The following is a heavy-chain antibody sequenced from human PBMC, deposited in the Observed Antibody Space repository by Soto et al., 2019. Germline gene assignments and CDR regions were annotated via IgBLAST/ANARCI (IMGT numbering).Heavy chain of an antibody. J-gene: IGHJ6*02. V-gene: IGHV4-39*01. CDR3: ARHINDFWSGYSYYYGMDV. CDR2: IYYSGST. D-gene: IGHD3-3*01. CDR1: GGSISSSSYY. Sequence: SETLSLTCTVSGGSISSSSYYWGWIRQPPGKGLEWIGSIYYSGSTYYNPSLKSRVTISVDTSKNQFSLKLSSVTAADTAVYYCARHINDFWSGYSYYYGMDVWGQGTAVTVSS.